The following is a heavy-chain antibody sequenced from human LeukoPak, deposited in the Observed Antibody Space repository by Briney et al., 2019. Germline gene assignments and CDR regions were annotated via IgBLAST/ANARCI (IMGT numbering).Heavy chain of an antibody. V-gene: IGHV3-23*01. CDR1: GFIFSNYA. D-gene: IGHD6-6*01. CDR3: ARHGQLVFPDAFDI. CDR2: ILSGGETS. J-gene: IGHJ3*02. Sequence: PGGSLRLSCTASGFIFSNYALSWVRQAPGKGLEWVSSILSGGETSSYAYSVRGRFIVSRDNSRNTLYLEMNSLRAEDTAIYYCARHGQLVFPDAFDIWGQGTMVTVSS.